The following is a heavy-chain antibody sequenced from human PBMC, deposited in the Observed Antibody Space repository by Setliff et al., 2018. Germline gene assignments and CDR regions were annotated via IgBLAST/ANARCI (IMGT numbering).Heavy chain of an antibody. Sequence: ASETLSLTCTVSGDSITSGSVYWSWIRQPAGKGLEWIGRIFPTGTTNYSPDLKSRVTMSVDTSKKRFSLMLRSVTAADTAIYYCARYNSSAACFDLWGPGTLVTVSS. J-gene: IGHJ5*02. CDR1: GDSITSGSVY. CDR3: ARYNSSAACFDL. V-gene: IGHV4-61*02. CDR2: IFPTGTT. D-gene: IGHD1-20*01.